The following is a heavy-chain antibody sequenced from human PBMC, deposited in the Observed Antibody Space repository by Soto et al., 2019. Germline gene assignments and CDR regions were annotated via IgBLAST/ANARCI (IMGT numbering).Heavy chain of an antibody. V-gene: IGHV4-31*03. CDR3: ASIVSSAHGEFSD. J-gene: IGHJ4*02. CDR1: GGSISSGGYY. D-gene: IGHD3-10*01. CDR2: IYYSGST. Sequence: QLQLQESVPGLVKPSQTLSLTCTVSGGSISSGGYYWSWIRQHPGKGLEWIGYIYYSGSTYYNPSLKSRVTISVETSKNQFSLKLSSVTAADTAVYYCASIVSSAHGEFSDWGQGTLVTVSS.